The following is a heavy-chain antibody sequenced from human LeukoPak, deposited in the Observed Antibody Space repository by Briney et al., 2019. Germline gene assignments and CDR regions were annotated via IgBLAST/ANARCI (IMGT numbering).Heavy chain of an antibody. CDR3: ARGTIAAAGEIWFDP. Sequence: GASVKVSCKASGGTFSSYAISWVRQAPGQGLEWMGGIIPIFGTANYAQKFQGRVTITADESTSTAYMELSSLRSEDTAVYYCARGTIAAAGEIWFDPWGQGTLVTVSS. CDR2: IIPIFGTA. D-gene: IGHD6-13*01. V-gene: IGHV1-69*13. CDR1: GGTFSSYA. J-gene: IGHJ5*02.